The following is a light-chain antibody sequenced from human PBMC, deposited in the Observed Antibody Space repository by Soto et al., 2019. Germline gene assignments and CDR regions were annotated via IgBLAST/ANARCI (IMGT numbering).Light chain of an antibody. CDR3: LQRSDWPRT. J-gene: IGKJ1*01. V-gene: IGKV3D-20*02. Sequence: EIVLTQSPGTLSLSPGERAALSCRASQGLNSAYLAWYQQKPGQAPRLLIYGASSRDSGIPGRFSGTGSGTDFTLTISSLEPEDFAVYYCLQRSDWPRTVGQGTKVDIK. CDR2: GAS. CDR1: QGLNSAY.